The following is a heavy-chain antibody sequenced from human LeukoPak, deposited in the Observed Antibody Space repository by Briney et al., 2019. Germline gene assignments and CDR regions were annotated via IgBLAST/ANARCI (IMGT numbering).Heavy chain of an antibody. D-gene: IGHD1-26*01. CDR1: GGSISSYY. CDR2: ISYTGST. CDR3: ARHSNSGSYSGGH. Sequence: PSETLSLTCTVSGGSISSYYWNWIRQPPGKGLEWIGYISYTGSTNYNPSLKSRLTISVDTSKNQFSLKLRSVTAADTAVYYCARHSNSGSYSGGHWGQGTLVTVSS. J-gene: IGHJ4*02. V-gene: IGHV4-59*08.